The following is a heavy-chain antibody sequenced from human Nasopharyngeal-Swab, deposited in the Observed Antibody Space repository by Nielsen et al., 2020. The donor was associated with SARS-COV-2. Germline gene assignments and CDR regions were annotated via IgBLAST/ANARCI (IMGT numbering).Heavy chain of an antibody. CDR1: GYTFTSYY. V-gene: IGHV1-2*06. D-gene: IGHD1/OR15-1a*01. Sequence: ASVKVSCKPSGYTFTSYYVHWARQAPGQGLEWMGRINPNSGATNYAHNFQGRVTMTRDTSISTAYMDLSSLRSDDTAVYYCARGGEQLLHFDFWGQGTLVTVSS. J-gene: IGHJ4*02. CDR2: INPNSGAT. CDR3: ARGGEQLLHFDF.